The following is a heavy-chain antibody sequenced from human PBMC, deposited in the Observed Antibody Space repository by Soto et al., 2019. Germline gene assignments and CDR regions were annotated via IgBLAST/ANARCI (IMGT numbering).Heavy chain of an antibody. D-gene: IGHD3-3*01. Sequence: QVQLVESGGDLVKPGGSLXLSCAASGXTFSDYYMXWIXQAPGXXLXXXSYIDTSGTKIYYADSVKGRFTITRDNAKXXXXXXXXXXRXEDTAVYYCASHYDMWSGYLSPVDYWGQGTLVTVXS. CDR1: GXTFSDYY. V-gene: IGHV3-11*01. CDR2: IDTSGTKI. CDR3: ASHYDMWSGYLSPVDY. J-gene: IGHJ4*02.